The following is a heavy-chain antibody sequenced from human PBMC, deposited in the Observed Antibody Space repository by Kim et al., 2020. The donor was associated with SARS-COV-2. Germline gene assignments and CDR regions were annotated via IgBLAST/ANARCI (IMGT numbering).Heavy chain of an antibody. D-gene: IGHD4-4*01. Sequence: DSVKGRFTISRDNSKNTLYLQMNSLRAEDTAVYYCARSFMTTVTISWFDPWGQGTLVTVSS. J-gene: IGHJ5*02. CDR3: ARSFMTTVTISWFDP. V-gene: IGHV3-30*01.